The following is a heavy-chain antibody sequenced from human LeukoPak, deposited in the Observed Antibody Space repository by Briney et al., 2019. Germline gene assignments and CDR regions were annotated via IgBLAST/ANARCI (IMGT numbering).Heavy chain of an antibody. V-gene: IGHV4-38-2*02. Sequence: KSSETLSLTCTISGYSISSGYYWGWIRQPPGKGLERVGSIYHSGSTYYNPSLKSRVTISLDTSENQFSLKLSSVTAADTAVYYCARDLYSSGWGYFDYWGQGTLVTVSS. CDR2: IYHSGST. J-gene: IGHJ4*02. CDR3: ARDLYSSGWGYFDY. D-gene: IGHD6-19*01. CDR1: GYSISSGYY.